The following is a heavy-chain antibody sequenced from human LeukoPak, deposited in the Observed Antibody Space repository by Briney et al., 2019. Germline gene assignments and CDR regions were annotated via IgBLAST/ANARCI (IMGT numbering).Heavy chain of an antibody. J-gene: IGHJ4*02. CDR3: LRDGFGWLQSQD. CDR2: INAKTGGT. Sequence: AASVKVSCKASGYTFTGYYMHWVRQAPGQGLEWMGFINAKTGGTLYAQNFQGRVTMTRDTDINTAYMELSSLTFDDTAVYYCLRDGFGWLQSQDWGQGTLVTVSS. CDR1: GYTFTGYY. V-gene: IGHV1-2*02. D-gene: IGHD5-24*01.